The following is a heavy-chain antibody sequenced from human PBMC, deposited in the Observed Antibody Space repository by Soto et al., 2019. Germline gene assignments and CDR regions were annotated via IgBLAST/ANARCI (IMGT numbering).Heavy chain of an antibody. D-gene: IGHD6-19*01. CDR1: GFTFSIYG. Sequence: EAQLFESGGDLVQSWGSLRLSCAASGFTFSIYGMTWFRQAPGKGLEWVSAISGSGGSTYYADSVKGRFTISRDNSNNTLYLQMNSLRVEDTAVYYCAKRDQQCWGQGTLVTVSS. V-gene: IGHV3-23*01. CDR2: ISGSGGST. J-gene: IGHJ4*02. CDR3: AKRDQQC.